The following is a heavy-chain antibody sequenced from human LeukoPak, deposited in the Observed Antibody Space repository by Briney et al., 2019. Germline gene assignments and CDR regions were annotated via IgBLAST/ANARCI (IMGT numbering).Heavy chain of an antibody. CDR1: GFSFNTYE. Sequence: GGSLRLSCAASGFSFNTYEMNWVRQAPGKGLEWISYVASSGTTKYYADSVQGRFTISRDNAKNSLYLQMNSLRVEDTAVYYCARGGWHYVFNYWGQGTLVTVSS. D-gene: IGHD6-19*01. J-gene: IGHJ4*02. V-gene: IGHV3-48*03. CDR2: VASSGTTK. CDR3: ARGGWHYVFNY.